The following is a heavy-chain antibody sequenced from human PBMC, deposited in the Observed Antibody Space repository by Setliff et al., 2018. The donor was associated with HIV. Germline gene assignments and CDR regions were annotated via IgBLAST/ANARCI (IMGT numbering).Heavy chain of an antibody. D-gene: IGHD7-27*01. V-gene: IGHV3-30*02. Sequence: GGSLRLSCAVSGFTFISYGMYWVRQAPGKGLEWVAFIRYDGSYRYYVDSVKGRFTISRDNSKNTLYLQMNSLRAEDTALYYCARQGNWEFDYWGQGTLVTVSS. CDR3: ARQGNWEFDY. CDR2: IRYDGSYR. CDR1: GFTFISYG. J-gene: IGHJ4*02.